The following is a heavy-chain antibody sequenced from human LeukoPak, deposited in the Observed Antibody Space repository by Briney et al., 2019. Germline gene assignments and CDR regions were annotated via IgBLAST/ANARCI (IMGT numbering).Heavy chain of an antibody. V-gene: IGHV3-30*18. CDR1: GFTFSSYG. CDR2: ISYDGSNK. D-gene: IGHD3-22*01. J-gene: IGHJ4*02. CDR3: AKAFYYDSSGPYPGFDY. Sequence: GRSLRLSCAASGFTFSSYGMHWVRQAPGKGLEWVAVISYDGSNKYYADSVKGRFTISGDNSKNTLYLQMNSLRAEDTAVYYCAKAFYYDSSGPYPGFDYWGQGTLVTVSS.